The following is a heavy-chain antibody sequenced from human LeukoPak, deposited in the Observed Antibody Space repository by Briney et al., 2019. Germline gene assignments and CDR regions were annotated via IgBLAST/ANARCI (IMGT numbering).Heavy chain of an antibody. CDR3: ARGYSSSWYFNWFDP. CDR1: GYSISSGYY. D-gene: IGHD6-13*01. CDR2: IYHSGST. Sequence: SETLSLTCSVSGYSISSGYYWGWIRQPPGKGLEWIGSIYHSGSTYYNPSLKSRVIISVDASKNLFSLKLSSVTAADTAVYYCARGYSSSWYFNWFDPWGQGTLVTVSS. V-gene: IGHV4-38-2*02. J-gene: IGHJ5*02.